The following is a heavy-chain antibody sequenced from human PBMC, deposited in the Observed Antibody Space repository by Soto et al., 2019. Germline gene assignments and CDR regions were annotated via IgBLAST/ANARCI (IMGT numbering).Heavy chain of an antibody. CDR2: ISSSSSYI. V-gene: IGHV3-21*01. D-gene: IGHD3-22*01. CDR1: GFTFSSYS. J-gene: IGHJ4*02. CDR3: ARDRDSSGFDY. Sequence: GGSLRLSCAASGFTFSSYSMNWVRQAPGKGLEWVSSISSSSSYIYYADSVKGRFTISRDNAKNSLYLQMNSLRAEDTAVYYCARDRDSSGFDYWGPGTLVAVSS.